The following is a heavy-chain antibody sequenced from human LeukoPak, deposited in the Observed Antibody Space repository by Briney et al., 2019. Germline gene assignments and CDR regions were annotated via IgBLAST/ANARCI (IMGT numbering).Heavy chain of an antibody. J-gene: IGHJ5*02. CDR3: GSGPVGTTVP. V-gene: IGHV3-23*01. Sequence: GGSLRLSCAASGFSFGSYAMGWTRQAPGQGLEWVSAISGSGSHANYAESVKGRFAISRDNSKNTLYLQMHSLIAADTAVYYCGSGPVGTTVPWGQGTLVTVSS. CDR1: GFSFGSYA. CDR2: ISGSGSHA. D-gene: IGHD1-1*01.